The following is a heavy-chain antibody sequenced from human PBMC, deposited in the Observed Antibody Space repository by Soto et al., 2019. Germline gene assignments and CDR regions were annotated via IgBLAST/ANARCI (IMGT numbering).Heavy chain of an antibody. J-gene: IGHJ4*02. CDR2: IYYSGST. CDR3: ARLNVLRYFDWLFNFDY. Sequence: PSETLSLTCTVSGGSISSYYWSWIRQPPGKGLEWIGYIYYSGSTNYNPSLKSRVTISVDTSKNQFSLKLSSVTAADTAVYYCARLNVLRYFDWLFNFDYWGQGTLVTVSS. CDR1: GGSISSYY. V-gene: IGHV4-59*08. D-gene: IGHD3-9*01.